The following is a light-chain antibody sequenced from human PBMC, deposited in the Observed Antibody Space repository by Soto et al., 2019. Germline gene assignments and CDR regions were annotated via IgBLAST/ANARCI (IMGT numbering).Light chain of an antibody. V-gene: IGKV1-39*01. CDR2: DAS. J-gene: IGKJ1*01. Sequence: IQLTQSPSSLSASVGDRVTVTCRASEDITNYLAWYQQKVGKAPKLLIYDASTLHSGVPSRFSGSGSGTDFTLTISSLQREDFATYYCQQSYYNPTFGQGTKVEIK. CDR1: EDITNY. CDR3: QQSYYNPT.